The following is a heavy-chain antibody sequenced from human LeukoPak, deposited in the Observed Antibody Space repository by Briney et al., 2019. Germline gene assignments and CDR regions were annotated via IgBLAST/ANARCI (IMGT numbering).Heavy chain of an antibody. CDR2: ISYDGSNK. V-gene: IGHV3-30*18. D-gene: IGHD5-24*01. CDR1: GFTFSSYG. Sequence: GRSLRLSCAASGFTFSSYGMHWVRQAPGKGLEWVAVISYDGSNKYYADSVKGRFTISRDNSKNTLYLQMNSLRAEDTAVCYCAKDTEMATSYYFDYWGQGTLVTVSS. CDR3: AKDTEMATSYYFDY. J-gene: IGHJ4*02.